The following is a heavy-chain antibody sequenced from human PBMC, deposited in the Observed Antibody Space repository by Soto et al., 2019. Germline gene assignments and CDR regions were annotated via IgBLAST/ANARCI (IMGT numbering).Heavy chain of an antibody. V-gene: IGHV3-33*01. CDR3: ARDRVPASRQVSLSDY. CDR1: GFTFSTYG. J-gene: IGHJ4*02. D-gene: IGHD3-16*02. CDR2: IWYDGSNK. Sequence: QVQLVESGGGVVQPGGSLRLSCAASGFTFSTYGMHWVRQTPGKGLEWVTVIWYDGSNKFYGDSVKGRFTVSRDNSKNTLYLQMNSLRAEDTAVYYCARDRVPASRQVSLSDYWGQGTLVTVSS.